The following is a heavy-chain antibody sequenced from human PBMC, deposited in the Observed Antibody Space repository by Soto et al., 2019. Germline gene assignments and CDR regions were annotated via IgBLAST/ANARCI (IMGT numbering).Heavy chain of an antibody. Sequence: LGGALRVSCAASGFTFSRYGVHWVRQAPGKGLEWVAVISYDGSNKHYADSVKGRFTISRDNSKNTLDLQMNSLRAEDTAVYYCAKDTYYYDRSGYYTYDYWGQGT. CDR3: AKDTYYYDRSGYYTYDY. D-gene: IGHD3-22*01. CDR2: ISYDGSNK. J-gene: IGHJ4*02. V-gene: IGHV3-30*18. CDR1: GFTFSRYG.